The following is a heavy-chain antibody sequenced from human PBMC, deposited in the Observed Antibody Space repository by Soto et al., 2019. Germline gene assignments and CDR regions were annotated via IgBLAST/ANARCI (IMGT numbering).Heavy chain of an antibody. D-gene: IGHD6-13*01. Sequence: PSETLSLTCTVSVDSITTYYWSWIRQPAGKGLEWIGRIDVSGNTNYNPSLNSRVTMSIDTSKKQFSLKLTSVTAADTAIYYCARYSNNWFQTEGMDVWGQGTTVTVSS. CDR2: IDVSGNT. CDR1: VDSITTYY. V-gene: IGHV4-4*07. CDR3: ARYSNNWFQTEGMDV. J-gene: IGHJ6*02.